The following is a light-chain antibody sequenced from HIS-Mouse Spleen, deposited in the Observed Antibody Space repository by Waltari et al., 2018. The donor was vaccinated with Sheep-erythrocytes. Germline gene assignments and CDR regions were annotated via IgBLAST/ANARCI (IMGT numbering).Light chain of an antibody. CDR2: SNN. CDR3: AAWDDSLNGPV. Sequence: QSVLTQPPSASGNPGQRVTLSCSGSSSTILSITVTWYQQLPGTAPKLLIYSNNQRPSGVPDRFSGSKSGTSASLAISGLQSEDEADYYCAAWDDSLNGPVFGGGTKLTVL. J-gene: IGLJ3*02. CDR1: SSTILSIT. V-gene: IGLV1-44*01.